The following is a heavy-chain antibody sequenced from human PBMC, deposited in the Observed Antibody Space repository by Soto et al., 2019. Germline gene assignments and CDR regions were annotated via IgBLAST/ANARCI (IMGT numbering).Heavy chain of an antibody. CDR1: GFTFSSYA. CDR3: AKNYFFDS. Sequence: GSLRLSCAASGFTFSSYAMSWARQAPGKGLEWVSSIGVSSDAYYADSAKGRFTISRDNSRNTLYLQMNSLRAEDTALYYCAKNYFFDSWGQGTLVTVSS. J-gene: IGHJ4*02. CDR2: IGVSSDA. V-gene: IGHV3-23*01.